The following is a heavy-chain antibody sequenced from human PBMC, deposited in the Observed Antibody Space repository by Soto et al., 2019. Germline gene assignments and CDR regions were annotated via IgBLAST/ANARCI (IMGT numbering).Heavy chain of an antibody. CDR1: GYSFTSYW. Sequence: GESLKISCKGSGYSFTSYWIGWVRQMPGKGLEWMGIIYPGDSDTRYSPSFQGQVTISADKSISTAYLQWSSLKASDTAMYYCARHDTALSPYPYYFDYWGQGTLVTVSS. CDR2: IYPGDSDT. V-gene: IGHV5-51*01. D-gene: IGHD2-2*01. CDR3: ARHDTALSPYPYYFDY. J-gene: IGHJ4*02.